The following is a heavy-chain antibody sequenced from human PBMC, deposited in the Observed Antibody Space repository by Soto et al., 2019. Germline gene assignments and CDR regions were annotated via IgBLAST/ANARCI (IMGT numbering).Heavy chain of an antibody. Sequence: QVQLVESGGGVVQPGRSLRLSCAASGFTFSTYGMHWVRQAPGKGLECVAVISYDGSNQYYADSVKGRFTISRYNSKNTLYLQMNSLRAEDKDVYYCAKDLYATSPDGLYSYGMDVWGQGTTVTVSS. CDR3: AKDLYATSPDGLYSYGMDV. CDR2: ISYDGSNQ. J-gene: IGHJ6*02. D-gene: IGHD2-8*01. V-gene: IGHV3-30*18. CDR1: GFTFSTYG.